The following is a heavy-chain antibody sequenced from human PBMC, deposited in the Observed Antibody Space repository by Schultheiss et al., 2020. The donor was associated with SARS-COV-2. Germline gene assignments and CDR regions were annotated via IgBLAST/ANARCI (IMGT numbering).Heavy chain of an antibody. V-gene: IGHV4-61*02. Sequence: SETLSLTCTVFVFSFLRCPSSFPWIRQPAGKGLEWIGRIYTSGSTNYNPSLKSRVTMSVDTSKNQYSLKLSSVTAADTAVYYCARRRGYYDSSGYSPVYYFDYWGQGTLVTVSS. CDR2: IYTSGST. CDR1: VFSFLRCPSS. CDR3: ARRRGYYDSSGYSPVYYFDY. J-gene: IGHJ4*02. D-gene: IGHD3-22*01.